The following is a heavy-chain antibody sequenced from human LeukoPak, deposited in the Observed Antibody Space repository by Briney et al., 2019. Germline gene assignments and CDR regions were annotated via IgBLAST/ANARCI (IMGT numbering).Heavy chain of an antibody. Sequence: GRSLRLSCATSGFTFSSYGMHWVRQVPGKGLEWVTVISHDAKSTYHVDSVKGRFTISRDNSKNTLYLQMNSLRAEDTAVYYCARALTYYDSSGLDAFDIWGQGTMVTVSS. V-gene: IGHV3-33*08. CDR3: ARALTYYDSSGLDAFDI. D-gene: IGHD3-22*01. J-gene: IGHJ3*02. CDR2: ISHDAKST. CDR1: GFTFSSYG.